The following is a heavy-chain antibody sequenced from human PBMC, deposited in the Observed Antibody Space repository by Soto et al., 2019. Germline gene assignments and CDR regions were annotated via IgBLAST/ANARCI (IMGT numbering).Heavy chain of an antibody. CDR2: ISYDGSNK. CDR1: GFTFSSYA. Sequence: QVQLVESGGGVVQPGRSLRLSCAASGFTFSSYAMHWVRQAPGKGLEWVAVISYDGSNKYYADSVKGRFTISRDNSKNTLYLQMHSLRAEDTAVYYCARDQGLRYDYVWGSYRLDYWGQGTLVTVSS. V-gene: IGHV3-30-3*01. J-gene: IGHJ4*02. D-gene: IGHD3-16*02. CDR3: ARDQGLRYDYVWGSYRLDY.